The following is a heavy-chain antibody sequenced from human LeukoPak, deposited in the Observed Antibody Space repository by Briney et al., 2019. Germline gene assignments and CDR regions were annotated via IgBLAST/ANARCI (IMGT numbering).Heavy chain of an antibody. D-gene: IGHD3-10*01. Sequence: GGSLRLSCAASGFSFSGYAMSWVRQAPGKGLEWVSAISGTGDKTYYAGSVKGRFTISRDESKSTLYLQMSSLRAEDTAMYYCVKVVWARARIPIEYFRNWGQGTLVTVSS. V-gene: IGHV3-23*01. CDR1: GFSFSGYA. CDR2: ISGTGDKT. CDR3: VKVVWARARIPIEYFRN. J-gene: IGHJ1*01.